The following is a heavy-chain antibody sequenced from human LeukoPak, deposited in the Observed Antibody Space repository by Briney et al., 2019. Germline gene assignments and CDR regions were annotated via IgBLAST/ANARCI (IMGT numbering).Heavy chain of an antibody. Sequence: SETLSLTCAVYGGSFSGYYWSWIRQPPGKGLEWIGEINHSGSTNYNPSLKSRVTISVDTSKNQFSLKLSSVTAADTAVYYCARGKGQQWLPHPTPFDYWGQGTLVTVSS. D-gene: IGHD6-19*01. CDR2: INHSGST. CDR1: GGSFSGYY. V-gene: IGHV4-34*01. J-gene: IGHJ4*02. CDR3: ARGKGQQWLPHPTPFDY.